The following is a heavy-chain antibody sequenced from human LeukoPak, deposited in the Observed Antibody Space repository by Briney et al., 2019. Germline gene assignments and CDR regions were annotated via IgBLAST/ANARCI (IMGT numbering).Heavy chain of an antibody. CDR2: IWYDGSNK. V-gene: IGHV3-33*01. D-gene: IGHD6-19*01. J-gene: IGHJ4*02. CDR3: ARDPGGSGYSFDS. CDR1: GFTFSSSG. Sequence: PGGSLRLSSAASGFTFSSSGMHWVRQAPGKGLEWVALIWYDGSNKYYADSVKGRFTISRDNSKNTLYLQMNSLRAEDTAIYYCARDPGGSGYSFDSWGQGTLVTVSS.